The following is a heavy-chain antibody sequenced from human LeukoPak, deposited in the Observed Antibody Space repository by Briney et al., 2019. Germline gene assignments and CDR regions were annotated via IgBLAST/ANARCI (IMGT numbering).Heavy chain of an antibody. J-gene: IGHJ4*02. Sequence: GGSLRLSCATSGLTFRTTWMHWVRQAPGKGLMWVSRMNGEGITIDYADSVKGRFTVSRDYAKNTLFLQMNNLRTEDTALYFCATARNFRFEYWGQGSLVIVSA. CDR1: GLTFRTTW. CDR2: MNGEGITI. CDR3: ATARNFRFEY. D-gene: IGHD1-7*01. V-gene: IGHV3-74*01.